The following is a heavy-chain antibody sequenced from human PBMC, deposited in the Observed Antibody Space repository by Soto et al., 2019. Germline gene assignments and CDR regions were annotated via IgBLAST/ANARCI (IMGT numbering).Heavy chain of an antibody. CDR1: GGTFSSYT. D-gene: IGHD5-12*01. V-gene: IGHV1-69*02. J-gene: IGHJ4*02. CDR2: IIPILGIA. CDR3: AIGPRGYSGYDFYGD. Sequence: QVQLVQSGAEVKKPGSSVQVSCKASGGTFSSYTISWVRQAPGQGLEWMGRIIPILGIANYAQKFQGRVTSTADKATSTAYIELSSVRSEDTAVYYCAIGPRGYSGYDFYGDWGQGTLVTVSS.